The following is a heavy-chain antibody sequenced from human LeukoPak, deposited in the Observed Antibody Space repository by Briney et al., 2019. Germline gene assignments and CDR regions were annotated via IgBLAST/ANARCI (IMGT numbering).Heavy chain of an antibody. CDR2: IIPIFGTA. V-gene: IGHV1-69*13. Sequence: GASVKVPCKASGGTFSSYAISWVRQAPGQGLEWMGGIIPIFGTANYAQKFQGRVTITADESTSTAYMELSSLRSEDTAVYYCARGHYDSSGYYPFDYWDQGTLVTVSS. CDR3: ARGHYDSSGYYPFDY. D-gene: IGHD3-22*01. J-gene: IGHJ4*02. CDR1: GGTFSSYA.